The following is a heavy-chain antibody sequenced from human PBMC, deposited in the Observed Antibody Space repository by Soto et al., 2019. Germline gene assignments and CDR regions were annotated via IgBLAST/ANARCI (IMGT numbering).Heavy chain of an antibody. J-gene: IGHJ6*03. V-gene: IGHV3-9*01. CDR3: AKDRTLYFYYYMDV. CDR2: ISWNSGSI. D-gene: IGHD3-9*01. CDR1: GFTFDDYA. Sequence: EVQLVESGGGLVQPGRSLRLSCAASGFTFDDYAMHWVRQAPGKGLEWVSGISWNSGSIGYADSVKGRFTISRDNAKNSLYLQMNSLRAEDTALYYCAKDRTLYFYYYMDVWGKGTTVTVSS.